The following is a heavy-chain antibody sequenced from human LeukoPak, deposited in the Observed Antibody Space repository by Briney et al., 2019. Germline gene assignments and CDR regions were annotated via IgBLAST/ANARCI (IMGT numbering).Heavy chain of an antibody. CDR2: ISSSSSYI. CDR1: GFTFSSYS. CDR3: ARVPYCSSTSCPTRRYFDY. J-gene: IGHJ4*02. D-gene: IGHD2-2*01. V-gene: IGHV3-21*01. Sequence: GGSLRLSCAASGFTFSSYSMNWVRQAPGKGLEWVSSISSSSSYIYYADSVKGRFTISRDNAKNSLYLQMNSLRADDTAVYYCARVPYCSSTSCPTRRYFDYWGQGTLVTVSS.